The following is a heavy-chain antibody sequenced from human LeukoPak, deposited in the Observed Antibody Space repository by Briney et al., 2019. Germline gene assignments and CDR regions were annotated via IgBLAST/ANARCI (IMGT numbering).Heavy chain of an antibody. CDR1: Y. V-gene: IGHV4-59*01. CDR2: IYYSGSX. CDR3: TXXXVAYYYMDV. Sequence: YXXWXRQPPGXXXXGIRNIYYSGSXNYNPSLKSRVTISVETXXNQFSLKLSSVTAADTAGYYCTXXXVAYYYMDVWGKGTTVTISS. J-gene: IGHJ6*03. D-gene: IGHD2-15*01.